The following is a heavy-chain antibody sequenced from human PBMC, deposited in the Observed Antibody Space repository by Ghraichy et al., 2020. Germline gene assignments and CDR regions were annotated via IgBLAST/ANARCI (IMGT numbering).Heavy chain of an antibody. CDR3: AKKGRGVGAMGAFDI. CDR2: ISGSGGST. V-gene: IGHV3-23*01. CDR1: GFTFSSYA. J-gene: IGHJ3*02. D-gene: IGHD1-26*01. Sequence: GGSLRLSCAASGFTFSSYAMSWVRQAPGKGLEWVPAISGSGGSTYYADSVKGRFTISRDNSKNTLYLQMNSLRAEDTAVYYCAKKGRGVGAMGAFDIWGQGTMVTVSS.